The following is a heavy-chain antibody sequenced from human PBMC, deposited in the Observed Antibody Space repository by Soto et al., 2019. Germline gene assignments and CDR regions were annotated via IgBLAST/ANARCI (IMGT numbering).Heavy chain of an antibody. D-gene: IGHD6-13*01. J-gene: IGHJ5*02. CDR1: GFTFSTYG. V-gene: IGHV3-30*02. CDR3: AKDRGGQPLVIDWFDP. CDR2: MGNDGITT. Sequence: GGSLRLSCAASGFTFSTYGMHWVRQAPGKGLEWVAVMGNDGITTFYADSVKGRFTISRDNSKNTLFLQMNSLRADDTAVYYCAKDRGGQPLVIDWFDPWGQGTLVTVSS.